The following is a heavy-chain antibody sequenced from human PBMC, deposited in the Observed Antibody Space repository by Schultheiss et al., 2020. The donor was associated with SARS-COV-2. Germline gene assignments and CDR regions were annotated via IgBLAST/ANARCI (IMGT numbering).Heavy chain of an antibody. Sequence: GESLKISCAASGFTFSSYAMHWVRQAPGKGLEWVAVISYDGSNKYYADSVKGRFTISRDNSKNTLYLQMNSLRAEDTAVYYCAAYHDYGDYGPSSAPNFDYWGQGTLVTVSS. J-gene: IGHJ4*02. V-gene: IGHV3-30*04. CDR3: AAYHDYGDYGPSSAPNFDY. D-gene: IGHD4-17*01. CDR1: GFTFSSYA. CDR2: ISYDGSNK.